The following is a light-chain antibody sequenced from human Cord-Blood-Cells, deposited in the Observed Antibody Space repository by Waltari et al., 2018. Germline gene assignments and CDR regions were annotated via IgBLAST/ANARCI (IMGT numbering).Light chain of an antibody. CDR2: GAS. CDR1: QSVSSSY. Sequence: EIVLTQSPGTLSLSPGERATLPCRASQSVSSSYLAWYQQKPGQAPRLLIYGASSRATGIPDRFSGSGSGTDFTFTISRLEPEDFEVYYCQQYGSSRGTFGGGTKVESK. V-gene: IGKV3-20*01. CDR3: QQYGSSRGT. J-gene: IGKJ4*01.